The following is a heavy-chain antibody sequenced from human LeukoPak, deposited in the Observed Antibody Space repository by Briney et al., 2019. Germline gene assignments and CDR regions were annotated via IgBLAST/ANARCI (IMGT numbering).Heavy chain of an antibody. Sequence: PGGSLRLSCAASGFTFSDFWMHWVRHAPGKGLVWVSRINSGGTVTNYADSVKGRLTISRDNAKNTLYLQMNSLRAEDTAVYYCAKDGTASPSSLDYWGQGTLVTVSS. J-gene: IGHJ4*02. CDR3: AKDGTASPSSLDY. V-gene: IGHV3-74*01. CDR1: GFTFSDFW. CDR2: INSGGTVT.